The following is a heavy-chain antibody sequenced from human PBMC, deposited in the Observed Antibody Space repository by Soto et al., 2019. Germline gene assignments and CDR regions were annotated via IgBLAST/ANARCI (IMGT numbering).Heavy chain of an antibody. CDR1: LYTFTSYG. J-gene: IGHJ6*02. CDR2: ISAYNGNT. CDR3: ARDRSIRSGSYYRGVNYYGMDV. Sequence: ASVKVSCKASLYTFTSYGISWVRQAPGQGLAWMGWISAYNGNTNYAQKLQGRVTMTTDTSTSTAYMELRSLRSDDTAVYYCARDRSIRSGSYYRGVNYYGMDVWGQGTTVTVSS. D-gene: IGHD3-10*01. V-gene: IGHV1-18*01.